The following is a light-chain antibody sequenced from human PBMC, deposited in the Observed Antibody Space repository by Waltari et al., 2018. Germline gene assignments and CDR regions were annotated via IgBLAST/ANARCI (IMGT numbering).Light chain of an antibody. Sequence: SGLTQPPSVSGAPGQRVTISCTGSSSHIGAGYDVHSYPLLPGTAPKLLIYVNSNRPSGVPDRFSGSKSGTSASLAITGLQAEDEADYYCQSYDSSLSGSVFGGGTKLTVL. CDR2: VNS. CDR3: QSYDSSLSGSV. J-gene: IGLJ3*02. CDR1: SSHIGAGYD. V-gene: IGLV1-40*01.